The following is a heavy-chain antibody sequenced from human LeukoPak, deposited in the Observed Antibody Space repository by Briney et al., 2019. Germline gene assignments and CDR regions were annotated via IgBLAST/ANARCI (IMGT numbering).Heavy chain of an antibody. J-gene: IGHJ4*02. D-gene: IGHD1-1*01. CDR1: GFTFGDYY. V-gene: IGHV3-11*01. CDR3: ARNHPLRNDGWPLFDY. Sequence: PGGSLSLSCAASGFTFGDYYMSWIRQSPGKGLEWISYISNTGGTIYYGDSMQGRFTISRDNAKYSLYLQVNSLRAEDTALYYCARNHPLRNDGWPLFDYWGQGNLVTVSS. CDR2: ISNTGGTI.